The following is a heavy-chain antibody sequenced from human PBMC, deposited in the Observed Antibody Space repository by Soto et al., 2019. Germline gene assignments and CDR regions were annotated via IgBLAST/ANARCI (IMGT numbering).Heavy chain of an antibody. CDR2: VYYNGNT. CDR1: GGSTSSSSYQ. V-gene: IGHV4-39*02. Sequence: PSETLSLTCTVSGGSTSSSSYQWVWIRQPPGKGLEWIGNVYYNGNTYYNPSLSSRLTISVDTSKNQFSLKLTSVTAADTAVYYCARDKITGLFDYWGQGTLVTVSS. D-gene: IGHD2-8*02. J-gene: IGHJ4*02. CDR3: ARDKITGLFDY.